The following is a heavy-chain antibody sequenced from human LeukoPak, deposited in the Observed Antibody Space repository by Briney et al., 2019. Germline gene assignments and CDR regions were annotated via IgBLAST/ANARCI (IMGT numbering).Heavy chain of an antibody. J-gene: IGHJ4*02. CDR2: IIPIFGIA. CDR3: SRDSNSLFDY. CDR1: GGTFSSYA. Sequence: SVKVSCKASGGTFSSYAISWVRQAPGQGLEWMGRIIPIFGIANYAQKFQGRVTITADKSTSTAYMELSSLRSEDTAVYYCSRDSNSLFDYWGQGTLVTVSS. D-gene: IGHD5-24*01. V-gene: IGHV1-69*04.